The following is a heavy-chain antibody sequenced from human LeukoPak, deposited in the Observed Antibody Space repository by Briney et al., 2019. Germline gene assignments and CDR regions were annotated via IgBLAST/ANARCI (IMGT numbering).Heavy chain of an antibody. CDR2: IYYSGST. CDR3: ATIGPSIAARPDY. CDR1: GGSISTSSYY. J-gene: IGHJ4*02. D-gene: IGHD6-6*01. Sequence: SETLSLTCTVSGGSISTSSYYWGWICQPPGKGLEWIGSIYYSGSTYYNPSLKSRVTMSVDTSKNHFSLKLSSVTAADTAVYYCATIGPSIAARPDYWGQGTLSPSPQ. V-gene: IGHV4-39*01.